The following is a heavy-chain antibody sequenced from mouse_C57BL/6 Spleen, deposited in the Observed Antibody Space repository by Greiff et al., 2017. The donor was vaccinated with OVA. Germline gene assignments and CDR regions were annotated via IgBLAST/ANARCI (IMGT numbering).Heavy chain of an antibody. J-gene: IGHJ2*01. D-gene: IGHD2-4*01. CDR2: IDPSDSYT. CDR1: GYTFTSYW. V-gene: IGHV1-69*01. Sequence: VQLQQSGAELVMPGASVKLSCKASGYTFTSYWMHWVKQRPGQGLEWIGEIDPSDSYTNYNQKFKGKSTLTVDKSSSTAYMQLSSLTSEDSAVYYCARFRYDLNYFDYWGQGTTLTVSS. CDR3: ARFRYDLNYFDY.